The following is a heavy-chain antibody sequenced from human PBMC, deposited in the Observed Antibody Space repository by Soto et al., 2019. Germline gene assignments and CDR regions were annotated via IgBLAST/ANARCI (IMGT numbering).Heavy chain of an antibody. CDR1: GGTFSSYA. CDR2: IIPIFGTA. J-gene: IGHJ4*02. Sequence: SVKVSCKASGGTFSSYAISWVRQAPGQGLEWMGGIIPIFGTANYAQKFQGRVTITADKSTSTAYMELSSLRSEDTAVYYCADDSSGYYYFDYWGQGTLVTVSS. V-gene: IGHV1-69*06. D-gene: IGHD3-22*01. CDR3: ADDSSGYYYFDY.